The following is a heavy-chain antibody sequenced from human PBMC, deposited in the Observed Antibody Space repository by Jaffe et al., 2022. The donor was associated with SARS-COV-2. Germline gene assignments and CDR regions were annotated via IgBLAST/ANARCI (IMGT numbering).Heavy chain of an antibody. V-gene: IGHV3-49*05. CDR3: TRYHLAGMAVAAAMFY. Sequence: EVQLVESGGDLVKPGRSLRLSCTGSGFTFGDYGMSWFRQAPGKGLEWVGFMRSKVSGGTTEYAASVKGRFTISRDDSKNIAYLQMNSLKTDDTAVYYCTRYHLAGMAVAAAMFYWGQGTLVTVSS. CDR1: GFTFGDYG. CDR2: MRSKVSGGTT. J-gene: IGHJ4*02. D-gene: IGHD6-19*01.